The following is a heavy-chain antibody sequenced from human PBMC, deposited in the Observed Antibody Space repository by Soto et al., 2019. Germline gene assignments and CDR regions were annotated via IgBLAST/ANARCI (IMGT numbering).Heavy chain of an antibody. Sequence: GEPLKISWKGSGDSFTNYWISWVRQINGKGLEWMGRIDPSDSYTHYSPSFQGHVTISADKSISTAYLQWSSLKASDTAMYYCARQSQLWSNYYYGMDVWGQGTTVTVSS. CDR2: IDPSDSYT. V-gene: IGHV5-10-1*01. CDR3: ARQSQLWSNYYYGMDV. D-gene: IGHD5-18*01. CDR1: GDSFTNYW. J-gene: IGHJ6*02.